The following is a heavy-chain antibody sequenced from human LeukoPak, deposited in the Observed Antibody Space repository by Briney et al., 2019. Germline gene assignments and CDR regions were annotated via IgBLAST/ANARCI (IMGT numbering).Heavy chain of an antibody. D-gene: IGHD2-2*01. Sequence: GGSLRLSCAGSGFSFSSYWISWVRLAPGQGLEWVANIRQDGNEKYYVDSVKGRFTISRDNAKKSLYLQMNSLRAEDTAVYYCATQPAAADVDYWGQGTLVTVSS. CDR2: IRQDGNEK. V-gene: IGHV3-7*03. CDR1: GFSFSSYW. J-gene: IGHJ4*02. CDR3: ATQPAAADVDY.